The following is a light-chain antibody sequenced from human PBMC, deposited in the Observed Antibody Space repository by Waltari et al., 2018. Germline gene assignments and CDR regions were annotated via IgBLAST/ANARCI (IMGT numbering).Light chain of an antibody. J-gene: IGLJ1*01. Sequence: SYQLTQPPSVSVSPGQTARITCSGHELPSKYAYWFQQESGQAPRLVIYEDTKRPSGIPERFSGSSSGTVATLTISGAQVDDEADYYCYSSDSTGLRVFGGGTTVVVL. V-gene: IGLV3-10*01. CDR2: EDT. CDR1: ELPSKY. CDR3: YSSDSTGLRV.